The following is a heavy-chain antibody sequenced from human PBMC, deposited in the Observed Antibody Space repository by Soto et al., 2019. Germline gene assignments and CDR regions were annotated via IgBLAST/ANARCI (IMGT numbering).Heavy chain of an antibody. CDR3: ARDRDWAFDY. J-gene: IGHJ4*02. CDR1: GFTFSSYS. D-gene: IGHD3-9*01. Sequence: EVQLVESGGGSVQPGGSLRLSCVPSGFTFSSYSMVWVRQAPGKGLEWVSYIFASSTTIYYADSVRGPFTVSRDNTQNSLFLLMNSLRAEDTAVYYCARDRDWAFDYWGQGTLVTVSS. CDR2: IFASSTTI. V-gene: IGHV3-48*04.